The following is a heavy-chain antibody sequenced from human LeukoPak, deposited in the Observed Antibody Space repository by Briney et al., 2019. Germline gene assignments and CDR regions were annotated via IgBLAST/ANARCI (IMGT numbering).Heavy chain of an antibody. CDR3: ARSAPPLNYDYVWGSYRGEPPTY. J-gene: IGHJ4*02. D-gene: IGHD3-16*02. CDR1: GYTFTSYA. Sequence: ASVKVSCKASGYTFTSYAMNWVRQAPGQGLEWMGWINTNTGNPTYAQGFTGRFVFSLDTSVSTACLQISSLKAEDTAVYYCARSAPPLNYDYVWGSYRGEPPTYWGQGTLVTVSS. V-gene: IGHV7-4-1*02. CDR2: INTNTGNP.